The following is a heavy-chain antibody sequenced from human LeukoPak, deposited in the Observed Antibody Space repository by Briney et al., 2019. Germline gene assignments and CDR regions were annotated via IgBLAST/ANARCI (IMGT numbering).Heavy chain of an antibody. Sequence: GGSLRLSCAASGFTFSSYAMSWVRQAPGKGLEWVSAISGSGGSTYYADSVKGRFTISRDNSKNTLYLQMNSLRAEDTAVYYCAKAKGVAGPYYYYGMDVWGQGTTVTVSS. J-gene: IGHJ6*02. CDR2: ISGSGGST. V-gene: IGHV3-23*01. D-gene: IGHD6-19*01. CDR3: AKAKGVAGPYYYYGMDV. CDR1: GFTFSSYA.